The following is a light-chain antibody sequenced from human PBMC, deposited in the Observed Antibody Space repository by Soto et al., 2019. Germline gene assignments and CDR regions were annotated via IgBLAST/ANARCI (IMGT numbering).Light chain of an antibody. V-gene: IGKV3-20*01. J-gene: IGKJ5*01. Sequence: EIVLTQSPGTLSLSPGERANLSCRASQSVSSSYLAWYQQKPGQAPRLLLYGASSRATGIPERFSGSGSGTDFTLTISRLEPEDFAVDYCQQYGSSPITFGQGTRLEIK. CDR1: QSVSSSY. CDR3: QQYGSSPIT. CDR2: GAS.